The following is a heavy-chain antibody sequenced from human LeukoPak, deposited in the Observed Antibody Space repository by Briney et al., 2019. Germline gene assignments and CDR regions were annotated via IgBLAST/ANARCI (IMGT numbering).Heavy chain of an antibody. J-gene: IGHJ4*02. CDR3: ASGWSGYFASLDY. V-gene: IGHV1-18*04. Sequence: ASVKVTCKASGYTFTRYYMHWVRQAPGQGLEWMGWISAYNGDSVYAQNLQGRVTMTTDPSTSTAYMELRSLRSDDTAVYYCASGWSGYFASLDYWGQGTLVTVAS. CDR2: ISAYNGDS. D-gene: IGHD3-3*01. CDR1: GYTFTRYY.